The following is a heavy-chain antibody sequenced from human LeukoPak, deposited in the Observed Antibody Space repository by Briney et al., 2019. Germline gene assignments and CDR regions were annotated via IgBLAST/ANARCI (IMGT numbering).Heavy chain of an antibody. CDR2: IYSGGST. J-gene: IGHJ4*02. Sequence: GGSLRLSCAASGFTVSSNYMSWVRQAPGKGLEWVSVIYSGGSTYYADSVEGRFTISRDNSKNTLYLQMNSLRAEDTAVYYCARDAMYYYGSGRYNWGQGTPVTVSS. CDR3: ARDAMYYYGSGRYN. V-gene: IGHV3-66*02. CDR1: GFTVSSNY. D-gene: IGHD3-10*01.